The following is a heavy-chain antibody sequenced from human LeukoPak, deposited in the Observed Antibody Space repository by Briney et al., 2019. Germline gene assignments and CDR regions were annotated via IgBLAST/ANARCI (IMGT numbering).Heavy chain of an antibody. V-gene: IGHV4-59*01. CDR2: IYYSGST. J-gene: IGHJ4*02. CDR3: ARAGTGIAVAGTPGVFDY. Sequence: PSETLSLTCTVSGRSISSYYWSWIRQPPGKGLGWIGYIYYSGSTNYNPSPKSRVTISVDTSKNQFSLKLSSVTAADTAVYYCARAGTGIAVAGTPGVFDYWGQGTLVTVSS. D-gene: IGHD6-19*01. CDR1: GRSISSYY.